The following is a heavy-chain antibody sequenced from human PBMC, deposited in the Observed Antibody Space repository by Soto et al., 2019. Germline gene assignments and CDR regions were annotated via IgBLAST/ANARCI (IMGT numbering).Heavy chain of an antibody. D-gene: IGHD3-10*01. CDR1: GYTLTELS. J-gene: IGHJ4*02. Sequence: GASVKVSCKVSGYTLTELSMHWLRQSPGKGLEWMGGFDPEDGETIYAQKFQGRVTMTEDTSTDTAYMELGSLRSEDTAVYYCATYPSMVRGVIRSAYYFDYWGQGTLVTVSS. CDR3: ATYPSMVRGVIRSAYYFDY. CDR2: FDPEDGET. V-gene: IGHV1-24*01.